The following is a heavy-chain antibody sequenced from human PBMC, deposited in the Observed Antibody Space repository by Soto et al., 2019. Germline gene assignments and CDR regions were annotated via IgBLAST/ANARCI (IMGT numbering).Heavy chain of an antibody. Sequence: QVQLVQSGAEVKKPGASVKVSCKASGYTFTSYGISWVRQAPGQGLEWMGWISAYNGNTNYAQKLQGRFTMTTDTSTRTADMELRSLRSDDTAVYYCARVRGGNSHIVVGPAAKPMDYYYYMDVWGKGTTVTVSS. CDR2: ISAYNGNT. J-gene: IGHJ6*03. CDR1: GYTFTSYG. V-gene: IGHV1-18*01. CDR3: ARVRGGNSHIVVGPAAKPMDYYYYMDV. D-gene: IGHD2-2*01.